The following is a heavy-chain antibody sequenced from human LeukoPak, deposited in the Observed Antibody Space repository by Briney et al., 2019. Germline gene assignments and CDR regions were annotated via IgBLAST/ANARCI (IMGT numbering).Heavy chain of an antibody. CDR2: IKQDGSEK. Sequence: GGSLRLSCAASGFTFSSYWMSWVRQAPGKGLEWVAHIKQDGSEKYYVDSVKGRFTISRDNAKNSLYLQMNSLRAEDPALYYCARDGPDYGDYYYYYYYMDVWGKGTTVTVSS. CDR3: ARDGPDYGDYYYYYYYMDV. D-gene: IGHD4-17*01. V-gene: IGHV3-7*01. CDR1: GFTFSSYW. J-gene: IGHJ6*03.